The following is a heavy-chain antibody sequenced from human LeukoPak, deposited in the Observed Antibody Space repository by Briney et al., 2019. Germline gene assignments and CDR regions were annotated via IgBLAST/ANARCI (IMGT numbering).Heavy chain of an antibody. CDR3: ARFTMTRGWFDP. Sequence: ASVKVSCKASGYTFTSYAMHWVRQAPGQRLEWMGWVNAGNGNTKYSQKFQGRVTITRDTSASTAYMELSSLRSEDTAVYYCARFTMTRGWFDPWGQGTLVTVSS. V-gene: IGHV1-3*01. D-gene: IGHD3-22*01. CDR2: VNAGNGNT. CDR1: GYTFTSYA. J-gene: IGHJ5*02.